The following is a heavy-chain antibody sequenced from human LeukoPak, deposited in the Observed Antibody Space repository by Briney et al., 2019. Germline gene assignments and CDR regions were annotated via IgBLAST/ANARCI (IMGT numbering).Heavy chain of an antibody. V-gene: IGHV3-53*04. Sequence: PGGSLRLSCAASGFTVSSNYMSCVRQAPGKGLEWVSVIYSGGSTYYADSVKGRFTISKHNSKNTLYPQMNSLRAEDTAVYYCARVGGSGSYYIHYGMDVWGQGTTVTVSS. J-gene: IGHJ6*02. CDR2: IYSGGST. CDR3: ARVGGSGSYYIHYGMDV. D-gene: IGHD3-10*01. CDR1: GFTVSSNY.